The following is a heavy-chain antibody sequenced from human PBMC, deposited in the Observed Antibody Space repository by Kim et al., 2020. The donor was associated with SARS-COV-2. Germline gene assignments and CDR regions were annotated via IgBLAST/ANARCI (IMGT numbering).Heavy chain of an antibody. CDR2: ISGSGGST. D-gene: IGHD3-10*01. V-gene: IGHV3-23*01. Sequence: GGSLRLSCAASGFTFSSYAMSWVRQAPGKGLEWVSAISGSGGSTYYADSVKGRFTISRDNSKNTLYLQMNSLRAEDTAVYYCAKWGITMVRGSEMAFDPWGQGTLVTVSS. CDR3: AKWGITMVRGSEMAFDP. CDR1: GFTFSSYA. J-gene: IGHJ5*02.